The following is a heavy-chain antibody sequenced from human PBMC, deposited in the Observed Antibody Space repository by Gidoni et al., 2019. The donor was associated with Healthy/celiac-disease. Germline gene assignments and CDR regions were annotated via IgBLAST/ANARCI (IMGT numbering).Heavy chain of an antibody. Sequence: QVQLVESGGGVVQPGRSLRLSCAASGLTFRSSGMHWVRQDPGKGLGWVAVISYDGSNKYYADSVKGRFTISRDNSKNTLYLQMNSLRAEDTAVYYCAKDRSTTRYYYYYGMDVWGQGTTVTVSS. CDR2: ISYDGSNK. CDR3: AKDRSTTRYYYYYGMDV. CDR1: GLTFRSSG. J-gene: IGHJ6*02. D-gene: IGHD4-17*01. V-gene: IGHV3-30*18.